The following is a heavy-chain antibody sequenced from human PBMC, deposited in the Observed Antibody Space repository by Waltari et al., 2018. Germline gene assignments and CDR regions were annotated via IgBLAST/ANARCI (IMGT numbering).Heavy chain of an antibody. Sequence: EVQLLESRGGLVQPGGSLILSCASSDFTLRTYSMSCVRQAPGKCLEWVSVIYSGGSSTYYADSVKGRFTISRDNSKNTLYLQMNSLRAEDTAVYYCAKDGVDYGDYGARGDYWGQGTLVTVSS. CDR1: DFTLRTYS. J-gene: IGHJ4*02. V-gene: IGHV3-23*03. CDR2: IYSGGSST. D-gene: IGHD4-17*01. CDR3: AKDGVDYGDYGARGDY.